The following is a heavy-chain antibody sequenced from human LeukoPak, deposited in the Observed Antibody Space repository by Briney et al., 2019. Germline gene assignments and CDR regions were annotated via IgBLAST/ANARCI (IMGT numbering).Heavy chain of an antibody. Sequence: ASVKVSCKASGYTFTGYYMHWLRQAPEQGLEWMGRINPNSGGTNYAQKFQGRVTMTRDTSITTAYMDLSSLTPDDTAVYFCARDQGSLARSWYTGYWGQGTQVTVSS. CDR2: INPNSGGT. D-gene: IGHD6-13*01. J-gene: IGHJ4*02. CDR1: GYTFTGYY. V-gene: IGHV1-2*06. CDR3: ARDQGSLARSWYTGY.